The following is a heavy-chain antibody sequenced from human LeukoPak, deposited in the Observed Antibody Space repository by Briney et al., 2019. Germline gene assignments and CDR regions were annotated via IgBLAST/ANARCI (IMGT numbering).Heavy chain of an antibody. Sequence: SETLSLTCTVSGGSISSSSYYWGWIRQPLGKGLEWIGSIHYSGSTYYNPSLKSRVTISVDTSKNQFSLKLNSVTAADTAVFYCARDAGGGYYYDSSGYYPWYFDYWGQGTLVTVSS. V-gene: IGHV4-39*07. J-gene: IGHJ4*02. CDR3: ARDAGGGYYYDSSGYYPWYFDY. CDR1: GGSISSSSYY. CDR2: IHYSGST. D-gene: IGHD3-22*01.